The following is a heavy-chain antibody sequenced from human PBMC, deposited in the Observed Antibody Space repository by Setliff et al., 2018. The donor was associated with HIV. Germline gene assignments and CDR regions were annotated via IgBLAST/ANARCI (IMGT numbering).Heavy chain of an antibody. Sequence: GSVKVSCKASGYTFTTYYIHLVLQAPGQGLEWRGILNPSEGTTSFAQKFQGRITMTRDTSTSTVYMDLSSLRADDTAVEYCVRGDRSAWNSWFDAWGHGTRVTVSS. CDR3: VRGDRSAWNSWFDA. CDR2: LNPSEGTT. D-gene: IGHD3-22*01. CDR1: GYTFTTYY. J-gene: IGHJ5*01. V-gene: IGHV1-46*01.